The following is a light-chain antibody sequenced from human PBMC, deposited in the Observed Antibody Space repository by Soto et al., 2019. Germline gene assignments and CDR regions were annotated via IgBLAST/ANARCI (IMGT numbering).Light chain of an antibody. J-gene: IGLJ1*01. CDR2: GNS. V-gene: IGLV1-40*01. CDR3: QSYDSSLGGSV. CDR1: SSNIGAGYD. Sequence: QSVLTQPPSVSGAPGQRVTISCTGNSSNIGAGYDVHWYQQLPGTAPKLLIYGNSNRPSGVPDRFSGSKSGTSASLAITGLQAEDEADYHCQSYDSSLGGSVFGTGTKLTVL.